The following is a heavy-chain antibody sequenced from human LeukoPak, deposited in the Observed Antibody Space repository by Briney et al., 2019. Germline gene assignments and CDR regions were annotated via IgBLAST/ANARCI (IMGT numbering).Heavy chain of an antibody. CDR1: GFTLSSYA. V-gene: IGHV3-30-3*01. CDR2: ISYDGSNK. J-gene: IGHJ5*02. D-gene: IGHD1-26*01. Sequence: PGGSLRLSCAASGFTLSSYAMHWVRQAPGKGLEWVAVISYDGSNKYYADSVKGRFTISRDNSKNTLYLQMNSLRAEDTAVYYCARARWSGISNWFDPWGQGTLVTVSS. CDR3: ARARWSGISNWFDP.